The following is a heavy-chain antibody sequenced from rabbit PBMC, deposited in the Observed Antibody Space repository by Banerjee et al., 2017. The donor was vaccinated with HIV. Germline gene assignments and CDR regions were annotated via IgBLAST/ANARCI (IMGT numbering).Heavy chain of an antibody. CDR3: ARGDAGYGVGYALTRLDL. CDR2: IYTGAGNT. J-gene: IGHJ3*01. CDR1: GFTISSSYY. D-gene: IGHD6-1*01. V-gene: IGHV1S40*01. Sequence: QSLEESGRDLVKPGASLTLTCTASGFTISSSYYMYWVRQAPGKGLEWIACIYTGAGNTYYASWAKGRFTISKTSATTVDLKMTSLTAADTATYFCARGDAGYGVGYALTRLDLWGPGTLVTIS.